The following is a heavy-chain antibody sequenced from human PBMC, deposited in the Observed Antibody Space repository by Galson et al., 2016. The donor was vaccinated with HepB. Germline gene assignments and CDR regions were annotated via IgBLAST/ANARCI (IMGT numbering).Heavy chain of an antibody. CDR3: ARSGQKHNYGLDV. Sequence: QSGADVKKPGESLKISCRGSGYRFTSYWIGWVRQMPGKGLEWMGIIYPGDSDIKYSPSFQGRFTISTDKSIRTAYLQWSSLKAADTAMYYCARSGQKHNYGLDVWGQGTTVTVSS. J-gene: IGHJ6*02. D-gene: IGHD3-10*01. V-gene: IGHV5-51*03. CDR1: GYRFTSYW. CDR2: IYPGDSDI.